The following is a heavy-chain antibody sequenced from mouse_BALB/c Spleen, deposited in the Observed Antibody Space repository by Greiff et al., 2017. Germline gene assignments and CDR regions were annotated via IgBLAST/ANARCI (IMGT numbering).Heavy chain of an antibody. J-gene: IGHJ4*01. CDR3: ARYGNCAMDY. Sequence: EVQLQQSGGGLVKPGGSLKLSCAASGFTFSSYAMSWVRQTPEKRLEWVASISSGGSTYYPDSVKGRFTISRDNARNILYLQMSSLRSEDTAMYYCARYGNCAMDYWGQGTSVTVSS. V-gene: IGHV5-6-5*01. CDR2: ISSGGST. D-gene: IGHD2-10*02. CDR1: GFTFSSYA.